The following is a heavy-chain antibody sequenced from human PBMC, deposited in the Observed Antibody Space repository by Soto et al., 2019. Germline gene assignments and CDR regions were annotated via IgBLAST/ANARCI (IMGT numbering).Heavy chain of an antibody. V-gene: IGHV4-31*03. D-gene: IGHD2-8*02. CDR1: GGSFSSGGYY. CDR2: IYYSGST. Sequence: TCTVSGGSFSSGGYYWSWIRQLPGKGLEWIGYIYYSGSTYYNPSLKSRFTISLDTSKNQFSLKLSSVTAADTAVYYCARATSFSGHHGYWGQGTLVTVSS. J-gene: IGHJ4*02. CDR3: ARATSFSGHHGY.